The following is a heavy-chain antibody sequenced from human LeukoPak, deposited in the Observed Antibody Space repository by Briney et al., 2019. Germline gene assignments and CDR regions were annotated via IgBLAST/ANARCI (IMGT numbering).Heavy chain of an antibody. D-gene: IGHD3-9*01. J-gene: IGHJ3*02. CDR3: ARFDLSDAFDI. CDR2: MSYDGSTK. Sequence: GGSLRLSCAASGFTFSSYTMHWARQAPGKGLEWVAVMSYDGSTKYYADSVKGRFTISRDNSKNTLYLQMNSLRAEDTAVYYCARFDLSDAFDIWGQGTMVTVSS. V-gene: IGHV3-30*04. CDR1: GFTFSSYT.